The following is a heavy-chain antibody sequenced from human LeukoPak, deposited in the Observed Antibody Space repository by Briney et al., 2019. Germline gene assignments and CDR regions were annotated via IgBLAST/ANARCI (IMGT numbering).Heavy chain of an antibody. CDR3: ARDAYCSGGSCYIY. CDR2: INQDGSEK. D-gene: IGHD2-15*01. CDR1: GFTFSTYW. J-gene: IGHJ4*02. V-gene: IGHV3-7*01. Sequence: PGGSLRLSCAASGFTFSTYWMSWVRQAPGKGLEWVANINQDGSEKNYVDSVKGRFTISRDNAENSLDLQMNSLRAEDTAVYFCARDAYCSGGSCYIYWGQGTLVTVSS.